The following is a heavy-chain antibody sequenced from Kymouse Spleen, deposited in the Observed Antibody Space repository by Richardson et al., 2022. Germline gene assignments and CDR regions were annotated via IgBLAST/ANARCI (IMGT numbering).Heavy chain of an antibody. Sequence: QLQLQESGPGLVKPSETLSLTCTVSGGSISSSSYYWGWIRQPPGKGLEWIGSIYYSGSTYYNPSLKSRVTISVDTSKNQFSLKLSSVTAADTAVYYCARQGSGSYLYYYYYYGMDVWGQGTTVTVSS. CDR2: IYYSGST. D-gene: IGHD1-26*01. V-gene: IGHV4-39*01. CDR1: GGSISSSSYY. J-gene: IGHJ6*02. CDR3: ARQGSGSYLYYYYYYGMDV.